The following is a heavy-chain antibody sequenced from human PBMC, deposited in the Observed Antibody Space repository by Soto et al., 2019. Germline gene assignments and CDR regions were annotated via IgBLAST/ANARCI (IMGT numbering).Heavy chain of an antibody. Sequence: EVQLLESGGGLAQPGGSLRLSCAGSGFTFSSYAMSWVRQAPGKGLEWVSTISGSGGSTYYADSVKGRFTISRDNSKNTLYLQMNSLRAEDTAVYYCAKVITGSFDTWGQGTMVTVSS. CDR1: GFTFSSYA. V-gene: IGHV3-23*01. CDR3: AKVITGSFDT. CDR2: ISGSGGST. D-gene: IGHD1-20*01. J-gene: IGHJ3*02.